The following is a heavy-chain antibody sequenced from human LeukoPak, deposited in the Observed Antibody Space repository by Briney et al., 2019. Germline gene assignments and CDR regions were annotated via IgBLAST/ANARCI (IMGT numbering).Heavy chain of an antibody. CDR2: IFYSGST. D-gene: IGHD3-10*01. V-gene: IGHV4-61*01. J-gene: IGHJ5*02. Sequence: PSETLSLTCTVSGVSVTSDNCYWTWIRQPPGKGLEWIGHIFYSGSTHYNPSLKSRVTISVDTSKNQFSLRLISVTAADTAVYYCARDLGHFGSGSYLGWFDPWGQGTLVTVSS. CDR3: ARDLGHFGSGSYLGWFDP. CDR1: GVSVTSDNCY.